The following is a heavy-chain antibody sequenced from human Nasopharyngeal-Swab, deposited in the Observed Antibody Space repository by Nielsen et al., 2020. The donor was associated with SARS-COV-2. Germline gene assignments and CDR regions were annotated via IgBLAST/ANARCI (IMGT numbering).Heavy chain of an antibody. CDR2: IWYDGSNK. Sequence: VRQMPGKGLEWVAVIWYDGSNKYYADSVKGRSTISRDNSKNTLYLQMNSLRAEDTAVYYCARGVRYNWNPDAFDIWGQGTMVTVSS. D-gene: IGHD1-1*01. J-gene: IGHJ3*02. V-gene: IGHV3-33*01. CDR3: ARGVRYNWNPDAFDI.